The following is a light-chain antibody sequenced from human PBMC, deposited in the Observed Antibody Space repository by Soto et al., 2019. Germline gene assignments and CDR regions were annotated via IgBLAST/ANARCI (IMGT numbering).Light chain of an antibody. V-gene: IGKV3-11*01. CDR1: QSVSSY. CDR2: EAS. CDR3: QQRSNWLPLT. Sequence: EIVLTQSPATLSLSPGERATLSCRASQSVSSYLAWYQQKPGQAPRLLIYEASNRATGIPARFSGSGSGTDFTLTISSLEPEDCAVYYCQQRSNWLPLTFGGGNKVEIK. J-gene: IGKJ4*01.